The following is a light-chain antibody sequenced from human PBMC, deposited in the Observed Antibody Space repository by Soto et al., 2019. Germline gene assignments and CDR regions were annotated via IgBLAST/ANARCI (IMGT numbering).Light chain of an antibody. CDR3: QQYDNSIT. V-gene: IGKV3-20*01. J-gene: IGKJ5*01. CDR2: GAS. CDR1: QSVSSNN. Sequence: EIVLTQSPGTLSLSPGETATLSCRASQSVSSNNLAWYHQKPGQTARLLIYGASSRATGIPDRFSGSGSGTDITLTISRLEPENFAVYYCQQYDNSITFGQGTRLEIE.